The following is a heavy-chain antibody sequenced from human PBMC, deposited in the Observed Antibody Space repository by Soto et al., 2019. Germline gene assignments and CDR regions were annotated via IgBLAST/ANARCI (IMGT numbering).Heavy chain of an antibody. CDR3: ARKGGTSTSY. CDR2: INHSGST. J-gene: IGHJ4*02. V-gene: IGHV4-34*01. D-gene: IGHD2-2*01. CDR1: GGSFSGYY. Sequence: QVQLQQWGAGLSKPSGTLSLTCAVYGGSFSGYYWSWIRQPPGKGLEWIGEINHSGSTNYNPSLKSRVTISVDTSKNQFSLKLSSVTAADTAVYYCARKGGTSTSYWGQGTLVTVSS.